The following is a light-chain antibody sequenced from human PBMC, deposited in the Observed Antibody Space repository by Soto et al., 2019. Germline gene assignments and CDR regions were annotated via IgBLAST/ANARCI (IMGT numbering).Light chain of an antibody. J-gene: IGLJ2*01. CDR1: SSNIGAGYD. Sequence: QSVLTQPPSVSGAPGQRVIISCTGSSSNIGAGYDVHWYQQLPGTAPKLLIYGNKNRPSGVPDRISGSKSATSASLAITGLQAEEEGDYYCQSYDSSLSGSVFGGGTKLTVL. CDR3: QSYDSSLSGSV. CDR2: GNK. V-gene: IGLV1-40*01.